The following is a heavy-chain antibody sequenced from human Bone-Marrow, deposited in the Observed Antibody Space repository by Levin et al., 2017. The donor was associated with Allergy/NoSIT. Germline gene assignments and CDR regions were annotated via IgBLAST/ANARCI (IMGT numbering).Heavy chain of an antibody. CDR3: ARDLGYSSGWYDREMGGYYFDY. D-gene: IGHD6-19*01. CDR1: GFTFSSYG. V-gene: IGHV3-33*01. J-gene: IGHJ4*02. Sequence: GGSLRLSCAASGFTFSSYGMHWVRQAPGKGLEWVAVIWYDGSNKYYADSVQGRFTISRDNSKNTLYLQMNSLKGEDTAVYDCARDLGYSSGWYDREMGGYYFDYWGQGTLVTVSS. CDR2: IWYDGSNK.